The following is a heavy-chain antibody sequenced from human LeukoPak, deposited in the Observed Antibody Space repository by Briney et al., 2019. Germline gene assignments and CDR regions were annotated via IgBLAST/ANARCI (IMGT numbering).Heavy chain of an antibody. D-gene: IGHD1/OR15-1a*01. CDR1: GDSISRFY. CDR2: ISNSGSSDYNPSLKSRLT. V-gene: IGHV4-59*01. CDR3: AKWEQSTNAFDI. J-gene: IGHJ3*02. Sequence: SETLSLTCNVSGDSISRFYWNWIRQPPGKGLEWIGYISNSGSSDYNPSLKSRLTNYNPSLKSRVTMSADTSKNQLSLRLNSVTAADTAVYYCAKWEQSTNAFDIWGQGTMVSVSS.